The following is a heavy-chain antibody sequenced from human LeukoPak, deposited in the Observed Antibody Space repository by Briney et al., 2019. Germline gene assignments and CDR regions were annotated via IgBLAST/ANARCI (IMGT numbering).Heavy chain of an antibody. CDR3: ARRLSGSGIAAAGSGYYFDY. J-gene: IGHJ4*02. Sequence: PSETLSLTCTVSGGSISSYHWYWIWHPPGPGQELMGIIYYSGSANYNPSLESRVTISVDTAKNQFPLKLSSVTAADTAVYYCARRLSGSGIAAAGSGYYFDYWGQGTLVTVSS. CDR1: GGSISSYH. D-gene: IGHD6-13*01. V-gene: IGHV4-59*08. CDR2: IYYSGSA.